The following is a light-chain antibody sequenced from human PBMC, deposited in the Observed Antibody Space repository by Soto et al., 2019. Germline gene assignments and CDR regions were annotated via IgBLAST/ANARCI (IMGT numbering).Light chain of an antibody. J-gene: IGKJ1*01. CDR2: GAS. CDR1: PSVSSNF. Sequence: EIVLPQSPGTLSLSPGERATLPCRASPSVSSNFLAWYQQKPGQAPRLLIYGASSRATGIPDRFSGSGSGTDFTLTISRLEPEDFAVYYCQQYGSSPRTFGQGTKVEIK. CDR3: QQYGSSPRT. V-gene: IGKV3-20*01.